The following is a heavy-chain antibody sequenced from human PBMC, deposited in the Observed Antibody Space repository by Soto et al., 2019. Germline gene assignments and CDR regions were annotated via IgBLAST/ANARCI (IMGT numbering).Heavy chain of an antibody. CDR3: ARVGCCSSTSCPGYYYYMDV. D-gene: IGHD2-2*01. J-gene: IGHJ6*03. CDR2: INWNGGST. CDR1: GFTFDDYG. Sequence: GESLKISCAASGFTFDDYGMSWVRQAPGKGLEWVSGINWNGGSTGYADSVKGRFTISRDNAKNSLYLQMNSLRAEDTALYHCARVGCCSSTSCPGYYYYMDVWGKGTTVTVSS. V-gene: IGHV3-20*01.